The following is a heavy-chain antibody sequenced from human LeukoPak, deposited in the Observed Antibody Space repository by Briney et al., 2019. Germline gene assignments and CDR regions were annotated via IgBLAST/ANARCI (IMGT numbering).Heavy chain of an antibody. CDR1: GVSSLNYV. CDR3: ARGRDGGFAFDI. Sequence: VGCLRLSCVAPGVSSLNYVMRSGRQAPGKRREYVSAIMANGESRPYANSVEGRFTISRDNSKNTLLLQMGSLRAEDMAIYYCARGRDGGFAFDIWGQGTLVSVSS. CDR2: IMANGESR. J-gene: IGHJ3*02. D-gene: IGHD2-15*01. V-gene: IGHV3-64*01.